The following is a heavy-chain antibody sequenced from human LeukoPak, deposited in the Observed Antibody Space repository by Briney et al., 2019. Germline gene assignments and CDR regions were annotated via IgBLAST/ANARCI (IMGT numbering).Heavy chain of an antibody. D-gene: IGHD1-26*01. V-gene: IGHV3-23*01. CDR1: GFTFSSYS. Sequence: PGGTLTLSCAASGFTFSSYSMSWVRQAPGKGLEWVSVISGGGGETFYADSVKGRFTISRDNSKNTLYLQMNSLRVEDTAVYYCAKGRTLVGGSTRSYDYWGQGTLVTVSS. CDR2: ISGGGGET. CDR3: AKGRTLVGGSTRSYDY. J-gene: IGHJ4*02.